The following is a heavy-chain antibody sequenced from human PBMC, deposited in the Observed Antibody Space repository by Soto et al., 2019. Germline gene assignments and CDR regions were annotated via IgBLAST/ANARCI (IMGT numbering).Heavy chain of an antibody. CDR2: ISSSGSTI. D-gene: IGHD6-6*01. CDR3: ARDSRSSSSFPGDYFDY. CDR1: GFTFSSYE. V-gene: IGHV3-48*03. J-gene: IGHJ4*02. Sequence: VQLVESGGGLVQPGGSLRLSCAASGFTFSSYEMNWVRQAPGKGLAWVSYISSSGSTIYYADSVKGRFTISRDNAKNSLYLQMNSLRAEDTAVYYCARDSRSSSSFPGDYFDYWGQGTLVTVSS.